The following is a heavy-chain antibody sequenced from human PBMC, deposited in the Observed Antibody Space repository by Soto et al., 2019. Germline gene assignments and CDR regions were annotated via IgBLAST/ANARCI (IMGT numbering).Heavy chain of an antibody. CDR2: IYYTGTT. Sequence: QVQLQESGPGLVKPSQALSLICTVSVGSISSGGHYWSGIRQHPGKGLEWIGYIYYTGTTYYNPSLRSRLTISVDSSRNQCSLRLTSVPAAATAVYYCPREDETTNYFDYWGQGPRVTVSS. V-gene: IGHV4-31*03. CDR1: VGSISSGGHY. J-gene: IGHJ4*02. CDR3: PREDETTNYFDY.